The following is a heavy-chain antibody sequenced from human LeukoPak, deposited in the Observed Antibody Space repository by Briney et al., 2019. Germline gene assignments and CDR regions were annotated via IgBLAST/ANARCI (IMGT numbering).Heavy chain of an antibody. D-gene: IGHD2-15*01. CDR3: AREYCSGGSCYSWGYYYYYMDV. CDR2: ISYDGGNT. V-gene: IGHV3-30*03. Sequence: GRSLRLSCAASGFTFSSFGMHWVRQAPGKGLEWVALISYDGGNTYYADSVKGRFTISRDNSKNRLYLQMNSLRAEDTAVYYCAREYCSGGSCYSWGYYYYYMDVWGKGTTVTVSS. J-gene: IGHJ6*03. CDR1: GFTFSSFG.